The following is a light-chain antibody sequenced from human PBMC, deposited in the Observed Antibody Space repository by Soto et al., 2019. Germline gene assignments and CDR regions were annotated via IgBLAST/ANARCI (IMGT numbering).Light chain of an antibody. V-gene: IGKV1-5*01. CDR3: QQYNSYSWT. CDR2: DAS. Sequence: DIQMTQSPSTLSASVGDRVTITCRASQSISSWLAWYQQKPGKAPKLLIYDASSVESGVPSRFSGSGSGTEFTLTISSLQPDDFATYYCQQYNSYSWTCGQGTKVEIK. CDR1: QSISSW. J-gene: IGKJ1*01.